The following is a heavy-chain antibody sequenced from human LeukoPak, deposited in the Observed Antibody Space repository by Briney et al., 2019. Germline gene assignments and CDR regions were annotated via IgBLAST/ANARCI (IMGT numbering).Heavy chain of an antibody. CDR2: INHSGST. CDR3: AREERGSSYGWAFDI. V-gene: IGHV4-34*01. J-gene: IGHJ3*02. Sequence: SETLSLTCAVYGGSFSGYYWSWIRQPPGKGLEWIGEINHSGSTNYNPSLKSRVTISVDTSKNQFSLKLSSVTAADTAVYYCAREERGSSYGWAFDIWGQGTMFTVSS. D-gene: IGHD5-18*01. CDR1: GGSFSGYY.